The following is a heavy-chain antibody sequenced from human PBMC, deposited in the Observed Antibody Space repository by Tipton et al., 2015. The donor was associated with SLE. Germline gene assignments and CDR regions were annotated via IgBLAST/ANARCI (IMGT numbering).Heavy chain of an antibody. V-gene: IGHV4-39*07. CDR1: GGSISRSSYY. J-gene: IGHJ6*02. CDR3: ASHVGDPYMGSYYGMDV. Sequence: TLSLTCTVSGGSISRSSYYWAWIRQPPGKGLEWIGSVYYSGSTYYNPPLKSRVTISVDTSKNHFSLKLSSVTAADTAVYYCASHVGDPYMGSYYGMDVWGQGTTVAVSS. D-gene: IGHD5-24*01. CDR2: VYYSGST.